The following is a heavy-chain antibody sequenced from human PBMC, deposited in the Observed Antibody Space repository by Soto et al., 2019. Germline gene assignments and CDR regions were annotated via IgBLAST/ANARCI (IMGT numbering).Heavy chain of an antibody. CDR1: GYTFTGYY. Sequence: ASVKVSGKASGYTFTGYYMHCVRQAPGQVLEWMGWINPNSGGTNYAQKFQGRVTMTRDTSISTAYMELSRLRSDDTAVYYCARALSIAAAGTPTYWGQGTLVTVSS. V-gene: IGHV1-2*02. CDR2: INPNSGGT. D-gene: IGHD6-13*01. CDR3: ARALSIAAAGTPTY. J-gene: IGHJ4*02.